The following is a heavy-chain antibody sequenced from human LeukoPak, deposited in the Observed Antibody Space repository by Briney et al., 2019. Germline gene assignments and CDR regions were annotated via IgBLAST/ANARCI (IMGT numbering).Heavy chain of an antibody. Sequence: SGGSLRLSCAASGFTFSGYWMSWVRQAPGKGLEWLANIRQDGSDKYYVDSVRGRFTISRDNADYSLYLHMNSLRAEDTAVYYCAKQRGQGYYFDYWSQGILVTVSS. CDR3: AKQRGQGYYFDY. D-gene: IGHD1/OR15-1a*01. CDR1: GFTFSGYW. J-gene: IGHJ4*02. V-gene: IGHV3-7*01. CDR2: IRQDGSDK.